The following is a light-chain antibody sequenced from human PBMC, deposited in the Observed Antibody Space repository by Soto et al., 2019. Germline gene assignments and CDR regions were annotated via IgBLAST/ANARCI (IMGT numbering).Light chain of an antibody. V-gene: IGKV3-15*01. J-gene: IGKJ2*01. CDR3: QQYDSWPPSYT. CDR1: QSVSTY. CDR2: GAS. Sequence: EIVMTQSPATLSVSLGDRATISCRASQSVSTYLACYQQKPGQAPRLLIYGASTRATGIPARFSGSGSETDFTLTISRLQSEAFAVYYCQQYDSWPPSYTFGQGTKLEIK.